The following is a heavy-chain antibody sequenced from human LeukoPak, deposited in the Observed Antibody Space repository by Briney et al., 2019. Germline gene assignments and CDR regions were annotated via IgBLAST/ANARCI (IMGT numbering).Heavy chain of an antibody. V-gene: IGHV3-64D*06. J-gene: IGHJ6*02. CDR1: GFTFSSYA. CDR2: ISSNGGST. Sequence: GGSLRLSCSASGFTFSSYAMHWVRQAPGKGLEYVSAISSNGGSTYYADSVKGRFTISRDNSKNTLYLQTSSLRAENTAVYYCVKDSTPPVAANYYYYGMDVWGQGTTVTVS. CDR3: VKDSTPPVAANYYYYGMDV. D-gene: IGHD6-19*01.